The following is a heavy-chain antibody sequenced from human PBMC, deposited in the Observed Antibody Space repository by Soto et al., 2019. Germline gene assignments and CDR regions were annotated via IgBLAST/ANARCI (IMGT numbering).Heavy chain of an antibody. V-gene: IGHV4-34*01. CDR1: GGSSSGYY. J-gene: IGHJ6*02. CDR3: ARVGYSSSSARWRDYYGMDV. Sequence: LSLTCAVYGGSSSGYYWSWIRQPPGKGLEWIGEINHSGSTNYNPSLKSRVTISVDTSKNQFSLKLSSVTAADTAVYYCARVGYSSSSARWRDYYGMDVWGQGTTVTVSS. D-gene: IGHD6-6*01. CDR2: INHSGST.